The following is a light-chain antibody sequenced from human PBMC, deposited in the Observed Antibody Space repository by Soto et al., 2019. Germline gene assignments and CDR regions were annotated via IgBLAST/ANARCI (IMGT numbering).Light chain of an antibody. V-gene: IGLV2-14*03. CDR2: EVS. J-gene: IGLJ1*01. CDR3: SSYPTSTPAV. Sequence: LTQPASVFGSPGQSITFSCTGTSSDVGCYSFVSWYQQHPGKAPKLMIYEVSSRPSGVSNRFSGSKSGNTASLTISGLQPEDEAAYYCSSYPTSTPAVFGTGTKVTVL. CDR1: SSDVGCYSF.